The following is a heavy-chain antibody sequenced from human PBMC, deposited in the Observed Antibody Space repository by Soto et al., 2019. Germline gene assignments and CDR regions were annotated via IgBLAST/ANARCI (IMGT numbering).Heavy chain of an antibody. CDR1: GFTFSSYW. CDR3: ARVASRSDPYYYTGMAV. J-gene: IGHJ6*02. CDR2: INSDGSST. V-gene: IGHV3-74*01. Sequence: EVQLVESGGGLVQPGGSLRLSCAASGFTFSSYWMHWVRQAPGKGLVWVSRINSDGSSTSYADSVKGRFTISRDNAKNTLDLQMNSLRAEDTAVYYCARVASRSDPYYYTGMAVWGQGTTVTVSS.